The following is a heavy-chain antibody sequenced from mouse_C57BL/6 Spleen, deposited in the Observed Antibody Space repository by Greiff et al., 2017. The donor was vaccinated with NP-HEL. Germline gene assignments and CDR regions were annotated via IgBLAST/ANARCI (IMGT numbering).Heavy chain of an antibody. J-gene: IGHJ4*01. CDR1: GYTFTSYW. D-gene: IGHD2-3*01. CDR2: IDPSDSET. CDR3: ARGRLLLAMDY. V-gene: IGHV1-52*01. Sequence: VQLQQPGAELVRPGSSVKLSCKASGYTFTSYWMHWVKQRPIQGLEWIGNIDPSDSETHYNQKFKDKATLTVDKSSSTAYMQLSSLTSEDSAVYYCARGRLLLAMDYWGQGTSVTVSS.